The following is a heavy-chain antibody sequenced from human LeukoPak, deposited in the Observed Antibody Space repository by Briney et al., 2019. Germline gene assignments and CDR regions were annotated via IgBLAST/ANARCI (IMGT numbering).Heavy chain of an antibody. Sequence: GGSLKLSCSASGFTFSGHFMHWVRQAPGKGLEYVSSISINGDKTYYAESVKGRFTISRDNSKNTLYLQLSSLRVEDTAVYYCIKDRIGTWSFDHWGQGTLLTVSS. J-gene: IGHJ4*02. CDR1: GFTFSGHF. CDR3: IKDRIGTWSFDH. CDR2: ISINGDKT. V-gene: IGHV3-64D*06. D-gene: IGHD1-26*01.